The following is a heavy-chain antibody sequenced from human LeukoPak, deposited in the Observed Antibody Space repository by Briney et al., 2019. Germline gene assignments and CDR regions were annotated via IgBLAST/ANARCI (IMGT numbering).Heavy chain of an antibody. J-gene: IGHJ4*02. CDR1: GYTFTTYN. CDR3: ARGQHRYPYYDILTGSDY. V-gene: IGHV1-18*01. Sequence: ASVKVSCKASGYTFTTYNINWVRQAPGQGLEWMGWISGYNGNTNYAQKLQGRVTMTTDTSTSTAYMELRSLRSDDTAVYYCARGQHRYPYYDILTGSDYWGQGTLVTVSS. CDR2: ISGYNGNT. D-gene: IGHD3-9*01.